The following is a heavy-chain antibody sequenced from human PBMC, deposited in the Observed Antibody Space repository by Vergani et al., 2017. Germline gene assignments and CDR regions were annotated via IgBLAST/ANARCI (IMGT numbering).Heavy chain of an antibody. CDR1: GFTFSSNW. CDR3: ARRDRVYYYYYYMDV. D-gene: IGHD3-10*01. Sequence: EVQLVESGGGLVQPGGSLRLSCAASGFTFSSNWMSWVRQAPGKGLEWVANIKQDGSEKYYVDSVKGRFTISRDNAKNSLYLQMNSLRAEDTAVYYCARRDRVYYYYYYMDVWGKGTTVTVSS. CDR2: IKQDGSEK. V-gene: IGHV3-7*03. J-gene: IGHJ6*03.